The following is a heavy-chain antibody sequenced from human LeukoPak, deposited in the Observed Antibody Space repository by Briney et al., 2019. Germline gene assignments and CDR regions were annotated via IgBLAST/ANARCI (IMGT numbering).Heavy chain of an antibody. CDR3: ARDEGGLFDP. CDR2: IIPIFGIA. Sequence: ASVKVSCKASGGTFSSYAISRVRQAPGQGLEWMGRIIPIFGIAHYAQKSQGRVTITADKSTSTAYMELSSLRSEDTAVYYCARDEGGLFDPWGQGTLVTVSS. CDR1: GGTFSSYA. V-gene: IGHV1-69*04. D-gene: IGHD1-26*01. J-gene: IGHJ5*02.